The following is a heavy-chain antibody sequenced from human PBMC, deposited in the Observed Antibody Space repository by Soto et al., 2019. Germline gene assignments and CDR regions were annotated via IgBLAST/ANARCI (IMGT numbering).Heavy chain of an antibody. V-gene: IGHV3-23*01. Sequence: EVQLLESGGGLVQPGGSLRLSCADSGFTFSSYAMSWVRQAPGKGLEWVSAISGSGGSTYYADSVKGRFTITRDNSKNTLYLQMNIMRSEDTAVYYCAKGVGYSPTVYGRDVLGQGTTVTVSS. D-gene: IGHD5-18*01. CDR1: GFTFSSYA. CDR3: AKGVGYSPTVYGRDV. J-gene: IGHJ6*02. CDR2: ISGSGGST.